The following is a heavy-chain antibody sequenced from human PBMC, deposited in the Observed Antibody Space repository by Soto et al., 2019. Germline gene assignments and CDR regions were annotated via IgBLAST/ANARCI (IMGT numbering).Heavy chain of an antibody. CDR3: ARAERDGHVKFDY. D-gene: IGHD1-1*01. CDR1: GGTFSSYA. V-gene: IGHV1-69*13. J-gene: IGHJ4*02. CDR2: IIPIFGTA. Sequence: SVKSCCKASGGTFSSYAISWVRQAPGQGLEWMGGIIPIFGTANYAQKFQGRVTITADESTSTAYMELSSLRSEDTAVYYCARAERDGHVKFDYWGQGTLVTVSS.